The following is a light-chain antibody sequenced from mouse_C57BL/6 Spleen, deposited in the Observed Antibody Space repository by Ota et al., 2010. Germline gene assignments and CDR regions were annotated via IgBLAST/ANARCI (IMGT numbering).Light chain of an antibody. CDR2: YTS. Sequence: XIHDDTDYFLPRLPRLGDRVTISCSASQGISNXLNWYQQKPDGTVKLLIYYTSSLHSGVPSRFSGSGSGTDYSLTISNLEPEDIATYYCQQYSKLPLTFGAGTKLELK. CDR3: QQYSKLPLT. J-gene: IGKJ5*01. V-gene: IGKV10-94*01. CDR1: QGISNX.